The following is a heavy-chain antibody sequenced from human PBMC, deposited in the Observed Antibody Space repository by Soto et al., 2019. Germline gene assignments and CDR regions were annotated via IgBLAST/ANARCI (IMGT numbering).Heavy chain of an antibody. CDR3: ARSEYSSLAVFSYYGIDA. J-gene: IGHJ4*03. V-gene: IGHV1-69*06. CDR2: TIPKFGEP. Sequence: QEHLAQSGPEVKEPGSSVRGSCTASGDTFSNYAINWVRQAPGQVLEWLGGTIPKFGEPRYTQKFRGRVFMIADKSTSTAYMELHSLRSDDTAVYSCARSEYSSLAVFSYYGIDAWGQGTMVTVSS. CDR1: GDTFSNYA. D-gene: IGHD5-12*01.